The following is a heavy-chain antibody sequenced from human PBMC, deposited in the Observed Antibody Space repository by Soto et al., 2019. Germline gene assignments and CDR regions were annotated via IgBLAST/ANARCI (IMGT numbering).Heavy chain of an antibody. Sequence: LRHSCAASGFTFSSYAMSWVRQAPGTGLEWVSAISGSGGSTYYADSVKGRFTISRDNSKNTLYLQMNSLGAEDTAVYYCAIDPDYDFLNCVDSWGQGTLVTVSS. D-gene: IGHD3-3*01. CDR2: ISGSGGST. CDR1: GFTFSSYA. V-gene: IGHV3-23*01. J-gene: IGHJ5*01. CDR3: AIDPDYDFLNCVDS.